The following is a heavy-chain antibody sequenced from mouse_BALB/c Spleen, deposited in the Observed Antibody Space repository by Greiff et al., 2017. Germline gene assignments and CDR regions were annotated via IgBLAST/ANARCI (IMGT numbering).Heavy chain of an antibody. Sequence: VQLQQSGAELVRPGTSVKISCKASGYTFTNYWLGWVKQRPGHGLEWIGEINPSNGRTNYNEKFKSKATLTVDKSSSTAYMQLSSLTSEDSAVYYCARGGITGFYFDYWGQGTTLTVSS. CDR2: INPSNGRT. D-gene: IGHD2-4*01. CDR3: ARGGITGFYFDY. J-gene: IGHJ2*01. CDR1: GYTFTNYW. V-gene: IGHV1S81*02.